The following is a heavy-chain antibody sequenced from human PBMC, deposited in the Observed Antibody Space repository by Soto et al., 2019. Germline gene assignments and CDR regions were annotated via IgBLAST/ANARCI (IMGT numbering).Heavy chain of an antibody. V-gene: IGHV3-33*01. CDR2: IWYDGSNK. Sequence: GGSLRLSCAASGFTFSSYGMHWVRQAPGKGLEWVAVIWYDGSNKYYADSVKGRFTISRDNSKNTLYLQMNSLRAEDTAVYYCARDQSGEEPSIAVAGTVGDYWGQGTLVTVSS. J-gene: IGHJ4*02. D-gene: IGHD6-19*01. CDR3: ARDQSGEEPSIAVAGTVGDY. CDR1: GFTFSSYG.